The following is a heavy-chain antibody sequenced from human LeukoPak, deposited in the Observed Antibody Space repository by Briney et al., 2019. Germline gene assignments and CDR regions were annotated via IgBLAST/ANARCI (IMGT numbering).Heavy chain of an antibody. CDR1: GFTFSSYW. D-gene: IGHD3-22*01. V-gene: IGHV3-7*01. Sequence: GGSLRLSCAASGFTFSSYWMSWVRQAPGKGLEWVANIKQDGSEKYYVDSVKGRFTTSRDNAKNSLYLQMNSLRAEDTAVYYCARLAVVVVITSNFDYWGQGTLVTVSS. J-gene: IGHJ4*02. CDR3: ARLAVVVVITSNFDY. CDR2: IKQDGSEK.